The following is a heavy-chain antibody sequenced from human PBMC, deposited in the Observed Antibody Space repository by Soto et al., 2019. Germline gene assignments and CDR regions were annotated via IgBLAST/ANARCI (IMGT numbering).Heavy chain of an antibody. J-gene: IGHJ4*02. V-gene: IGHV1-24*01. Sequence: QVQLVPSGAEVKQPGASVKVSCKVSGYTLTELSMHWVRQAPGKGLEWMGGFDPEDGETIYAQKFQGRVTMTEDTSTDTAYMELSSLRSEDTAVYYCATAVSVAAKIGCFDYWGQGTLVTVSS. CDR2: FDPEDGET. D-gene: IGHD6-19*01. CDR1: GYTLTELS. CDR3: ATAVSVAAKIGCFDY.